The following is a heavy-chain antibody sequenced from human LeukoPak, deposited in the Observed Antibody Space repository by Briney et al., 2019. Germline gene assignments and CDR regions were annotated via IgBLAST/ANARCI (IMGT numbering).Heavy chain of an antibody. D-gene: IGHD3-10*01. V-gene: IGHV4-4*02. Sequence: SGTLSLTCAVSGGSISSSNWWSWVRQPPVKGLEWIGEIYHSGSTNYNPSLKSRVTISVDKSNNQFSLKLSSVTAADTAVYYCAATRGTRAYWGQGTLVTVSS. CDR2: IYHSGST. CDR3: AATRGTRAY. CDR1: GGSISSSNW. J-gene: IGHJ4*02.